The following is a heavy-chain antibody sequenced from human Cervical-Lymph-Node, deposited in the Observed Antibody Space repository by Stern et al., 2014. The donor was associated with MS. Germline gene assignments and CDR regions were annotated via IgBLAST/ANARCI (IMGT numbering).Heavy chain of an antibody. V-gene: IGHV1-18*01. CDR2: ISGYNDNT. CDR1: GYTFSSYG. J-gene: IGHJ5*02. Sequence: VQLVESGAEVKKPGASVKVSCKSSGYTFSSYGISWVRQAPGQGLEWMGWISGYNDNTNYVEKFQGRVTMTTDTSTSTAYMELRSLTSDDTAVYYCARDPRIAVAGTGGGFDPWGQGTLVTVSS. D-gene: IGHD6-19*01. CDR3: ARDPRIAVAGTGGGFDP.